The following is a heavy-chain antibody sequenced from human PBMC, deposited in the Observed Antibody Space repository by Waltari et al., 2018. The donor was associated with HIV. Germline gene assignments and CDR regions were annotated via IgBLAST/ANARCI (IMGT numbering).Heavy chain of an antibody. CDR1: GGSFRGYY. Sequence: QMQLQQWGAGPLKPSETLSLTRAVQGGSFRGYYWSWIRQPPGKGLEWIGEISPSRSTKYNLSLKSRVTISVDTSKNQFSLRLKSVTAADTAVFYCASRGAPTPVTTDSWGQGTLVIVSS. V-gene: IGHV4-34*01. J-gene: IGHJ5*01. CDR2: ISPSRST. D-gene: IGHD4-17*01. CDR3: ASRGAPTPVTTDS.